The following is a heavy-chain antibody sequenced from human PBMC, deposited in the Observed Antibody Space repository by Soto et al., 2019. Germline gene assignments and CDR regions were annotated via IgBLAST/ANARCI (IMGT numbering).Heavy chain of an antibody. D-gene: IGHD1-1*01. V-gene: IGHV3-30*18. Sequence: QVHLVESGGGVVQPVRSLRLSCAATGFTFNNYGMHWVRQAPGKGLEWVAVTSNDGSRKHYADSVRGRFTISRDNSKNTVRLQMDSLRGDDTGVYYCAKQLDDGGFDNSWGQGTLVTVSS. CDR3: AKQLDDGGFDNS. CDR2: TSNDGSRK. CDR1: GFTFNNYG. J-gene: IGHJ5*02.